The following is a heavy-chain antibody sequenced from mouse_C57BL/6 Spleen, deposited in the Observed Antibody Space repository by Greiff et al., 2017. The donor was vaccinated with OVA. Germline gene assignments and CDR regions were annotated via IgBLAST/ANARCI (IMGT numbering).Heavy chain of an antibody. Sequence: VKLQQPGAELVKPGASVKMSCKASGYTFTSYWITWVKQRPGQGLEWIGDIYPGSGSTNYNEKFKSKATLTVDTSSSTAYMQLSSLTSEDSAVYYCARGKTGTIYFDYWGQGTTLTVSS. J-gene: IGHJ2*01. D-gene: IGHD4-1*01. CDR2: IYPGSGST. CDR3: ARGKTGTIYFDY. CDR1: GYTFTSYW. V-gene: IGHV1-55*01.